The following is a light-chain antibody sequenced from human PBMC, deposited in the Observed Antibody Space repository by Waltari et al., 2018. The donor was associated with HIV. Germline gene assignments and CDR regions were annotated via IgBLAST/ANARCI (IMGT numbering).Light chain of an antibody. CDR1: NSTFGNDF. CDR2: DIN. V-gene: IGLV1-51*01. Sequence: QSVLTQQPPSVSAAPGQNVTMSCSGGNSTFGNDFVCWYHHRPGMAPRILIYDINKRPLGIPERFSASKSGTSATLGITGLQTGDEGDYYCGTWDARLSAGVFGSGTKVF. J-gene: IGLJ1*01. CDR3: GTWDARLSAGVFGSGTKV.